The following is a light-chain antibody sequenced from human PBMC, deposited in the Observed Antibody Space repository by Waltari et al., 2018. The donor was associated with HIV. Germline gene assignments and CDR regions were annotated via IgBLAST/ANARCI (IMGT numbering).Light chain of an antibody. Sequence: QSALTQPRSVSGSPGQSVTISCTGTSSDGGGDNYVSWYQQHPGKAPKLMIYDVSKRPSGVPDRFSGSKSGNTASLTISGLQAEDEADYYCCSYAGSYTWVFGGGTKLTVL. CDR3: CSYAGSYTWV. CDR1: SSDGGGDNY. CDR2: DVS. V-gene: IGLV2-11*01. J-gene: IGLJ3*02.